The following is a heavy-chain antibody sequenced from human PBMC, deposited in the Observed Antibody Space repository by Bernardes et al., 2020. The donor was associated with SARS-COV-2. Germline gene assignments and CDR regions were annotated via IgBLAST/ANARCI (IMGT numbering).Heavy chain of an antibody. CDR1: GYTLTSYG. V-gene: IGHV1-18*01. CDR2: ISAYTGNT. CDR3: AREQWLVLPCFDY. J-gene: IGHJ4*02. D-gene: IGHD6-19*01. Sequence: ASVTVACKASGYTLTSYGISWVRQAPGQGLEWMGWISAYTGNTNYAQKLQGRVTMSTDTSTSTAYMELRSLRSDDTAVYYCAREQWLVLPCFDYWGQGTLVTVSS.